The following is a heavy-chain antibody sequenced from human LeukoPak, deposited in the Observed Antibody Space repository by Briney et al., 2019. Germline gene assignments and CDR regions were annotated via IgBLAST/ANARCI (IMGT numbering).Heavy chain of an antibody. Sequence: SETLSLTCTVSGYTISTGYYWSWIRQPPGKGLEWIGYIYYSGSTNYNPSLKSRVTISVDTSKNQFSLKLSSVTAADTAVYYCARRGHSGYDNWFDPWGQGTLVTVSS. CDR2: IYYSGST. CDR1: GYTISTGYY. D-gene: IGHD5-12*01. CDR3: ARRGHSGYDNWFDP. V-gene: IGHV4-59*01. J-gene: IGHJ5*02.